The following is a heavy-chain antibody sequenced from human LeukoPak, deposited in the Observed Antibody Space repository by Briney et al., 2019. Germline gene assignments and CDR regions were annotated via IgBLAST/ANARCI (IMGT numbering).Heavy chain of an antibody. J-gene: IGHJ4*02. D-gene: IGHD7-27*01. CDR3: ARNWGSLDY. V-gene: IGHV3-7*04. CDR2: IKQDGSDK. Sequence: GGSLRLSCAASGFTFSTYWMNWVRQAPGKGLEWVASIKQDGSDKYYVDSVKGRFTISRDNAKNSLDLQMNSLRAEDTAVYYCARNWGSLDYWGQGALVSVSS. CDR1: GFTFSTYW.